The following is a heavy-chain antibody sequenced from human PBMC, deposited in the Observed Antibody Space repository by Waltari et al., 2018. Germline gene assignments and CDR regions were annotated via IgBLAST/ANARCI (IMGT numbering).Heavy chain of an antibody. CDR2: ISAYNGNT. CDR3: ARDSRRGYPSALDY. V-gene: IGHV1-18*01. CDR1: GYTFTSSG. D-gene: IGHD5-12*01. Sequence: QVQLVQSGVEVKKPGASVKVSCKTSGYTFTSSGISWVRQAPGQGLEWMGWISAYNGNTNYAQKLQGRLTLTADTSSNTAYMELRTLKSDDSAVYSCARDSRRGYPSALDYWGQGTLVTVSS. J-gene: IGHJ4*02.